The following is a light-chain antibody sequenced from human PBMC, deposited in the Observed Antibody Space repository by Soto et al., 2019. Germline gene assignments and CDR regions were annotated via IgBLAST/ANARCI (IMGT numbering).Light chain of an antibody. CDR1: SSDIGAYIY. CDR3: CSYVGSYSYV. CDR2: EVS. Sequence: QSALTQPPSASGSPGQSVTISCTGTSSDIGAYIYVSWYQQHPGKAPKLMISEVSRRPSGVPERFSGSKSGNTASLTISGLQAEDEADYYCCSYVGSYSYVFGTGTKLTVL. J-gene: IGLJ1*01. V-gene: IGLV2-8*01.